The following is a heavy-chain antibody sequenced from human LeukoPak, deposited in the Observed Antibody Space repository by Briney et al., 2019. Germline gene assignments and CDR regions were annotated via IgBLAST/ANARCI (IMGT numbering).Heavy chain of an antibody. D-gene: IGHD2-15*01. CDR2: IIPIFGTA. Sequence: SVKVSCKASGGTFSSYATSWVRQAPGQGLEWMGRIIPIFGTANYAQKFQGRVTITTDEATSTAYMELSSLRSEDTAVYYCARDPIPPYCSGGSCYSMNYFDYWGQGTLVTVSS. CDR1: GGTFSSYA. V-gene: IGHV1-69*05. J-gene: IGHJ4*02. CDR3: ARDPIPPYCSGGSCYSMNYFDY.